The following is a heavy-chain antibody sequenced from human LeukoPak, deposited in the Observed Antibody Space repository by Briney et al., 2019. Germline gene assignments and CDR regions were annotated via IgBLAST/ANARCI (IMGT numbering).Heavy chain of an antibody. Sequence: PSETLPLTCTVSGVSFSSSDWWTWVRQPPGKGLEWIGEIFYSGSTNYDPSLKSRVTISIDRSKNHFSLKLSSVTAADTAVYYCARDLYPYGLDVWGKGTTVTVSS. V-gene: IGHV4-4*02. CDR3: ARDLYPYGLDV. CDR2: IFYSGST. J-gene: IGHJ6*04. CDR1: GVSFSSSDW.